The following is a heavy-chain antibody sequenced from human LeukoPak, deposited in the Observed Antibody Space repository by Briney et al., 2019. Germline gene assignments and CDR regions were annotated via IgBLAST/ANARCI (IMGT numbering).Heavy chain of an antibody. V-gene: IGHV1-2*02. CDR2: ITPKSGDT. D-gene: IGHD3-3*02. CDR3: ARVRLADERAWAY. CDR1: GYTFTDFY. J-gene: IGHJ4*02. Sequence: ASVKVSCKASGYTFTDFYIHWVRHAPGQGLEFVGWITPKSGDTYSPQRFQGRVTMTRDASISTAYMELSSLRSDDTAVYFCARVRLADERAWAYWGQGTLVTVSS.